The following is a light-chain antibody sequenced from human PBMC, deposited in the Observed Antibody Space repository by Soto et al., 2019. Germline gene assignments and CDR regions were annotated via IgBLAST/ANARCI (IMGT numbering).Light chain of an antibody. CDR2: ASS. J-gene: IGKJ3*01. CDR1: QGIGTY. V-gene: IGKV1-39*01. CDR3: QQSHSTPRT. Sequence: IQLTQSPSSLSASVGDRVTVTCRASQGIGTYLVWYQQKRGKAPTVLIYASSTLQSGVPSRFSGSGSGTDFTLAISSLQPEDFATYYCQQSHSTPRTFGPGTKVDIK.